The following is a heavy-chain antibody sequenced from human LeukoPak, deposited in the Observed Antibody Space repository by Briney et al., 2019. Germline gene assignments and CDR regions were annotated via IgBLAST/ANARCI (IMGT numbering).Heavy chain of an antibody. D-gene: IGHD2-2*01. CDR3: ARFHHQVNPFDY. V-gene: IGHV4-59*01. CDR2: TYYTGTT. CDR1: GASMNSFY. J-gene: IGHJ4*02. Sequence: SETLSLTCTVSGASMNSFYWNWIRQPPGKGLEWIGYTYYTGTTNYNPSLKSRVTISLDTSKNQFSLKLTSVTAADTAIYYCARFHHQVNPFDYWGPGTLVAVSS.